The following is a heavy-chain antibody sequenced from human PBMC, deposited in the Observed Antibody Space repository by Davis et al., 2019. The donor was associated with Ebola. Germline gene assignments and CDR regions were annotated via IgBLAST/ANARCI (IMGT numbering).Heavy chain of an antibody. CDR1: GFTFSSYA. V-gene: IGHV3-23*01. Sequence: PGGSLRPSCAASGFTFSSYAMSWVRQPPGKGLEWVSAIPGSGSSTYYADSVRGRFTISRDNSKNTLYLQIKSLRAEDTAVYYCAKDMIDEGLSSPHPDFQHWGQGTLVTVSS. CDR2: IPGSGSST. CDR3: AKDMIDEGLSSPHPDFQH. D-gene: IGHD3-22*01. J-gene: IGHJ1*01.